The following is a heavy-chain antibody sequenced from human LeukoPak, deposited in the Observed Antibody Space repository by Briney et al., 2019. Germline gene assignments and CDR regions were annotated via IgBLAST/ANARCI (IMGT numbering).Heavy chain of an antibody. CDR2: IYYSGST. Sequence: PSETLSLTCTVAGGSISSYYWSWIRHPPGKGLEWIGYIYYSGSTNYNPSLKSRVTISVDPSKNHFALKLSSVTAADTAVYYCARHEYSSSWYSVWDYWGKGTLVTVSS. J-gene: IGHJ4*02. CDR3: ARHEYSSSWYSVWDY. V-gene: IGHV4-59*01. D-gene: IGHD6-13*01. CDR1: GGSISSYY.